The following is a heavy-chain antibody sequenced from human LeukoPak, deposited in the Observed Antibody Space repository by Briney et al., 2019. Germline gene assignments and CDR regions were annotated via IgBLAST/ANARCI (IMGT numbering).Heavy chain of an antibody. CDR3: ARVPPILPYYYYGMDV. D-gene: IGHD2-15*01. V-gene: IGHV4-4*02. J-gene: IGHJ6*02. Sequence: SETLSLTCAVSGGSISSSNWWSWVRQPPGKGLEWIGEIYHSGSTNYNPSLKSRVTISVDKSKNQFFLKLSSVTAADTAVYYCARVPPILPYYYYGMDVWGQGTTVTVSS. CDR2: IYHSGST. CDR1: GGSISSSNW.